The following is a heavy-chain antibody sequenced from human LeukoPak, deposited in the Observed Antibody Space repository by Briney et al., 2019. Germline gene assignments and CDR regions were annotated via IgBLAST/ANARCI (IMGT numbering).Heavy chain of an antibody. D-gene: IGHD6-19*01. V-gene: IGHV3-30*18. Sequence: GRSLGLSCAASGFTFSSYGMHWVRQAPGKGLEWVAVISYDGSNKYYADSVKGRFTISRDNSKNTLYLQMNSLRAEDTAVYYCAKGSGKIDYWGQGTLVTVSS. J-gene: IGHJ4*02. CDR1: GFTFSSYG. CDR2: ISYDGSNK. CDR3: AKGSGKIDY.